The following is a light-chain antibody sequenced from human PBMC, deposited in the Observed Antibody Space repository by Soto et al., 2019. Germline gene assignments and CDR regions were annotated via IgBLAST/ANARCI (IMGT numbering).Light chain of an antibody. CDR1: QSISHF. J-gene: IGKJ4*01. CDR2: DTS. CDR3: HQRTDWPT. V-gene: IGKV3-11*01. Sequence: EIVLTQSPATLSLSPGESATLSCRASQSISHFLAWYQQKPGQAPRLLISDTSSRATGIPGKFSGSGSGTDFTLTIDSLEPEDFAVYYCHQRTDWPTFGVGTRV.